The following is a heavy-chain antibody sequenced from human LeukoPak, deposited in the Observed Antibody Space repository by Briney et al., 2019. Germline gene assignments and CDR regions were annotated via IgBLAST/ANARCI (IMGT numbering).Heavy chain of an antibody. CDR1: GGSFSGYY. V-gene: IGHV4-34*01. J-gene: IGHJ4*02. CDR2: INHSGST. Sequence: SETLSLTCAVYGGSFSGYYWSWIRQPPGKGLEWIGEINHSGSTNYNPSLKSRVTISVDTSKNQFSLKLSSVTAADTAVYYCVRGAVQGYFDCWGQGTLVTVSS. CDR3: VRGAVQGYFDC.